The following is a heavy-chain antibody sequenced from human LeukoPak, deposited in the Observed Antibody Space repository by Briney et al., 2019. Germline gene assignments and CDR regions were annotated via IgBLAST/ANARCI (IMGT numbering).Heavy chain of an antibody. V-gene: IGHV3-23*01. CDR2: TSGVTT. J-gene: IGHJ4*02. CDR1: GFTFSNYA. CDR3: AKARDSAAAGTDY. Sequence: GGSLRLSCAASGFTFSNYAMCWVRQAPGKGLDWVSTTSGVTTYYAASVKGRFTISRDNSMNTLYLQMDSLRAEDTAVYYCAKARDSAAAGTDYWGQGNLVTVSS. D-gene: IGHD6-13*01.